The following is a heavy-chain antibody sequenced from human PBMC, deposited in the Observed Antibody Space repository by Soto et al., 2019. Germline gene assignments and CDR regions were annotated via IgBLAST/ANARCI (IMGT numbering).Heavy chain of an antibody. D-gene: IGHD1-26*01. Sequence: SETMSLTSTVSGGSVSSGVFFWSGIGQPPGKGLEWIGYIYYSGSTYYNPSLKSRLSISVDTSKNQFSLKLSSVTAADTAVFYCARGTGVDGSHYFDYWGQGTLVTVSS. CDR2: IYYSGST. V-gene: IGHV4-30-4*01. CDR3: ARGTGVDGSHYFDY. J-gene: IGHJ4*02. CDR1: GGSVSSGVFF.